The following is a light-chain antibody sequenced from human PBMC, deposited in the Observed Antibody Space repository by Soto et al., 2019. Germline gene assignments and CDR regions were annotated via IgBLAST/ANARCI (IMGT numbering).Light chain of an antibody. CDR3: QQSYSTPIT. CDR2: AAS. Sequence: DIHMTQSPCSLSASAGDRVTITCGASQSISSYLNWYQQKPGKAPKLLIYAASSLQSGVPSRFSGSLYGTDFNLTISSLQPEDFATYDCQQSYSTPITFGQGTRLEIK. J-gene: IGKJ5*01. V-gene: IGKV1-39*01. CDR1: QSISSY.